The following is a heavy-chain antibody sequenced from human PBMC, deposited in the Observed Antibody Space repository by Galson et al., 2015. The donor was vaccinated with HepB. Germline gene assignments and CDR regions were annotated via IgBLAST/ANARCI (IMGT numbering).Heavy chain of an antibody. D-gene: IGHD5-24*01. Sequence: SVKVSCKASGGTFSGYVISWVRQAPGQGLEWMGGIIPIFAIANYAQRFQGRVTITADESTSTAFMELSSLRSDDTAVYYCAKGDGYNGCFGMDVWGQGTTVIVSS. J-gene: IGHJ6*02. CDR3: AKGDGYNGCFGMDV. CDR1: GGTFSGYV. V-gene: IGHV1-69*13. CDR2: IIPIFAIA.